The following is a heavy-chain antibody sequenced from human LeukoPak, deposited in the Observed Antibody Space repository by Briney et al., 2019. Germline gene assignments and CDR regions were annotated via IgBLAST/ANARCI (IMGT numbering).Heavy chain of an antibody. CDR3: ARVIEARHFDY. D-gene: IGHD6-6*01. CDR1: GFSVSSSY. CDR2: IYSGGST. Sequence: GRSLRLSCAASGFSVSSSYMSWVRQAPGKGLEWVSLIYSGGSTYYADSVKGRFTISRDNSKNTMFLQMNSLRDEDTAVYYCARVIEARHFDYWGQGTLVTVSS. V-gene: IGHV3-66*01. J-gene: IGHJ4*02.